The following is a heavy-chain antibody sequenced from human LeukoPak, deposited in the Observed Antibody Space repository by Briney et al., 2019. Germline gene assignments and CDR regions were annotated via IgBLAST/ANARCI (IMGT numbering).Heavy chain of an antibody. CDR1: GYTFTSYG. J-gene: IGHJ4*02. D-gene: IGHD2-15*01. CDR2: ISAYNGNS. Sequence: ASVKVSCKAYGYTFTSYGINWVRQAPGQGLEWMGWISAYNGNSNYAQRLQGRVTMTTDTATSTAYMELRSLRSDDTAVYYCAISLGYCSGGSCFDYWGQGTLVTVSS. CDR3: AISLGYCSGGSCFDY. V-gene: IGHV1-18*01.